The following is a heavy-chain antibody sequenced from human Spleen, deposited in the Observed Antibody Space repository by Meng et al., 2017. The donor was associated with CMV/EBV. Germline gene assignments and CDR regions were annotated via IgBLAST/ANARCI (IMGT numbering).Heavy chain of an antibody. CDR1: GFTVSSND. V-gene: IGHV3-53*01. J-gene: IGHJ4*02. D-gene: IGHD6-13*01. CDR2: IYSGGST. Sequence: AAAGFTVSSNDMSWVRQAPGKGLEWVSVIYSGGSTYYADSVKGRFTISRDNSKTTLYLQMNSLRAEDTAVYYCARGGQQLVPGYFDYWGQGTLVTVSS. CDR3: ARGGQQLVPGYFDY.